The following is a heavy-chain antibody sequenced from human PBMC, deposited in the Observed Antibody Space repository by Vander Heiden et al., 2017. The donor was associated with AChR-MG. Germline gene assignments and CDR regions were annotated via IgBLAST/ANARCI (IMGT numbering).Heavy chain of an antibody. CDR2: ISGSGGST. D-gene: IGHD6-19*01. V-gene: IGHV3-23*01. Sequence: EVQLLESGGGLVQPGGSLRRSCAASGFTFSSYAMSWVRQAPGKGLEWVSAISGSGGSTYYADSVKGRFTISRDNSKNTLYLQMNSLRAEDTAVYYCASYSSGWYRDFDYWGQGTLVTVSS. CDR3: ASYSSGWYRDFDY. J-gene: IGHJ4*02. CDR1: GFTFSSYA.